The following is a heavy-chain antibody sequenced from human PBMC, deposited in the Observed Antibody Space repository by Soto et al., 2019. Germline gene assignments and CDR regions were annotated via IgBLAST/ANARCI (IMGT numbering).Heavy chain of an antibody. V-gene: IGHV1-46*01. D-gene: IGHD3-9*01. Sequence: GASVKVSCKALGDALTSYYMHWVRQAPGQGLEGRGIINPSSGSTSFSQKFQDRVTMTRDTSTSTVYMELNSLRSDDTAVYYCARNQRYYDILAGYSFYAMDVWGQGTTVTVYS. CDR1: GDALTSYY. CDR3: ARNQRYYDILAGYSFYAMDV. CDR2: INPSSGST. J-gene: IGHJ6*02.